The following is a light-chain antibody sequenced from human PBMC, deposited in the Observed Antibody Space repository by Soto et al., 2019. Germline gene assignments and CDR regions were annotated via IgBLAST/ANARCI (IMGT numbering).Light chain of an antibody. J-gene: IGKJ3*01. CDR3: QQSDSTPFT. Sequence: DIQMTQSPSSLSASVGDRVTITCRASQSISSYLNWYQQKPGKAPKLLIYAASSLQSGVPSRFSGSGSGTDFTLTISSLQPEDFATYYCQQSDSTPFTFCPGTKVDIK. CDR1: QSISSY. V-gene: IGKV1-39*01. CDR2: AAS.